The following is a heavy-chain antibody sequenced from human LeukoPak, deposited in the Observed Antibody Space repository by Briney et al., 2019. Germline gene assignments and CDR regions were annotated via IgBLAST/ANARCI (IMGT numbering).Heavy chain of an antibody. D-gene: IGHD2-2*02. CDR1: GGSISSYY. J-gene: IGHJ4*02. Sequence: SETLSLTCTVSGGSISSYYWSWIRQPPGKGLEWIGYIYYSGSTNYNPSLKSRVTISVDTSKNQFSLKLSSVTAADTAVYYCARLPAAIGYYFDYWGQGTLVTVSS. CDR2: IYYSGST. V-gene: IGHV4-59*01. CDR3: ARLPAAIGYYFDY.